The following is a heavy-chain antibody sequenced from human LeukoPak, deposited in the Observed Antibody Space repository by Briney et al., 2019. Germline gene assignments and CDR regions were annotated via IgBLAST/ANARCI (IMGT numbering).Heavy chain of an antibody. Sequence: SETLSLTCTVSGGSISSYDWSWIRQPAGKGLEWIGRIYTSGSTNYNPSLRGRVTMSVATSKKRSSLKMTSVAAADTAVYYCARALRNQFDYWGQGTLVTVSS. CDR1: GGSISSYD. V-gene: IGHV4-4*07. J-gene: IGHJ4*02. D-gene: IGHD1-14*01. CDR3: ARALRNQFDY. CDR2: IYTSGST.